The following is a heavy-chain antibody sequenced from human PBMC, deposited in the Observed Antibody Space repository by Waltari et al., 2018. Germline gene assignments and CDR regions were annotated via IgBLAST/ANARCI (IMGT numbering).Heavy chain of an antibody. CDR3: ARDPTGPGGGSYSFDY. V-gene: IGHV1-2*02. CDR2: INPNSGGT. Sequence: QVQLVQSGAEVKKPGASVKVSCKAPGYTITAHYMHWVQPASGQGLEWMGWINPNSGGTNYAQKFQGRVTMTRDTSISTAYMELSRLRSDDTDVYYCARDPTGPGGGSYSFDYWGQGTLVTVSS. CDR1: GYTITAHY. D-gene: IGHD1-26*01. J-gene: IGHJ4*02.